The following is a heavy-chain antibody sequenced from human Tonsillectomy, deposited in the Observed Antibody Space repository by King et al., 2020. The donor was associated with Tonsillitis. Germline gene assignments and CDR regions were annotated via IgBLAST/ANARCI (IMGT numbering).Heavy chain of an antibody. CDR2: IIPIFGTT. Sequence: QLVQSGAEVKKPGSSVKVSCKASGDTFSNYAFNWVRQAPGQGLEWMGVIIPIFGTTNYAQKFQGRVTVTADESTSTAYMELSSLRSEDTAVYYCAREVGRYSGSGSWGQGTLVTVSS. CDR3: AREVGRYSGSGS. V-gene: IGHV1-69*01. CDR1: GDTFSNYA. D-gene: IGHD3-10*01. J-gene: IGHJ5*02.